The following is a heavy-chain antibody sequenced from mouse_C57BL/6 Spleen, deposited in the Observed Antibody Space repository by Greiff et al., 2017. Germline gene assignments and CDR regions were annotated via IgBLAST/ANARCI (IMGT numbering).Heavy chain of an antibody. CDR1: GFTFSSYA. CDR3: ARDRGSNPFYWYFDV. D-gene: IGHD2-5*01. CDR2: ISDGGSYT. Sequence: EVQLVESGGGLVKPGGSLKLSCAASGFTFSSYAMSWVRQTPEKRLEWVATISDGGSYTYYPDNVKGRFTISRDNAKNNLYLQMSHLKSEDTAMYYCARDRGSNPFYWYFDVWGTGTTVTVSS. V-gene: IGHV5-4*01. J-gene: IGHJ1*03.